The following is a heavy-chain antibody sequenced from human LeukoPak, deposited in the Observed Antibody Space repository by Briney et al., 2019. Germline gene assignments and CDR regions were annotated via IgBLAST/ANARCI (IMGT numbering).Heavy chain of an antibody. CDR2: IYYSGST. Sequence: SETLSLTCTVSGGSISSYYWSWIRQPPGKGLEWIGCIYYSGSTNYNPSLKSRVTISVDTSKNQFSLKLSSVTAADTAVYYCATSGWYLLPGVYWGQGTLVTVSS. D-gene: IGHD6-19*01. CDR3: ATSGWYLLPGVY. CDR1: GGSISSYY. J-gene: IGHJ4*02. V-gene: IGHV4-59*08.